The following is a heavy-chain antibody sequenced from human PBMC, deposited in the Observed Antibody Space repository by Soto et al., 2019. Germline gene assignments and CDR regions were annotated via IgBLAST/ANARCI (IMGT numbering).Heavy chain of an antibody. V-gene: IGHV4-59*01. CDR1: GGSISTYY. J-gene: IGHJ4*02. CDR2: IYYSGST. D-gene: IGHD2-2*02. CDR3: ARAISSSIPSYFDH. Sequence: SETLSLTCTVSGGSISTYYWGWIRQPPGKGLEWIGYIYYSGSTNYNPSLKSRITISVDTSKNQFSLKLTSVTAADTAVYYCARAISSSIPSYFDHWGQGTLVTVSS.